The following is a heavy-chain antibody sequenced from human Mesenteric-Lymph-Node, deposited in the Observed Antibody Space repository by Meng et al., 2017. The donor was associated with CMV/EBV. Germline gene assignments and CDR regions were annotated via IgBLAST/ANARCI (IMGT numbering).Heavy chain of an antibody. CDR3: ASVNSGALGY. D-gene: IGHD4/OR15-4a*01. CDR1: GGSIDSYY. J-gene: IGHJ4*02. CDR2: IYSRGNT. V-gene: IGHV4-59*01. Sequence: LTCTVCGGSIDSYYSSWVRQPPGKGLEWIGYIYSRGNTNYNPSLKSRVTISMDTSKNQFSLKVSSVTAADTAVYYCASVNSGALGYWGQGTLVTVSS.